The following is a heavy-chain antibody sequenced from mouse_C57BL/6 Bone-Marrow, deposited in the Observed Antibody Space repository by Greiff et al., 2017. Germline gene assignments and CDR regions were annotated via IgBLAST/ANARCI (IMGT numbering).Heavy chain of an antibody. V-gene: IGHV5-6*02. Sequence: EVKLEESGGDLVKPGGSLKLSCAASGFTFSSYGMSWVRQTPDKRLEWVATISSGGSYTYYPDSVKGRFTISRDNAKNTLYLQMSRLKSEDTAMYYCARHWLRDYWGQGTTLTVSS. CDR2: ISSGGSYT. D-gene: IGHD2-2*01. J-gene: IGHJ2*01. CDR1: GFTFSSYG. CDR3: ARHWLRDY.